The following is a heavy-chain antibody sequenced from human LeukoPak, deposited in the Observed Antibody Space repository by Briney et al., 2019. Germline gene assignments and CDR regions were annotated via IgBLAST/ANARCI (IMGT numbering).Heavy chain of an antibody. CDR3: ASADYDMASDI. J-gene: IGHJ3*02. CDR2: INHSGST. V-gene: IGHV4-34*01. Sequence: PSETLSLTCAVYGGSFSGYYWSWIRQPPGKGLEWIGEINHSGSTNYNPSLKSRVTISVDTSKNQFSLKLSSVTAADTAVYYCASADYDMASDIWGQGTMVTVSS. CDR1: GGSFSGYY. D-gene: IGHD3-9*01.